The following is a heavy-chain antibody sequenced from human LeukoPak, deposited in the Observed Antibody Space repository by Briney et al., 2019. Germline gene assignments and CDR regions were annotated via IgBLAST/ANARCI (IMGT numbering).Heavy chain of an antibody. CDR3: ARGNSLDY. D-gene: IGHD4-23*01. Sequence: GGSLRLSGAASGFTFSDYYMTWIRQAPGAGLEWVSYISRGGNTIYYADSVKGRFTISRDDAKNSLFLQMNSLRAEDTAVYYCARGNSLDYWGQGTLVTVSS. V-gene: IGHV3-11*01. CDR1: GFTFSDYY. J-gene: IGHJ4*02. CDR2: ISRGGNTI.